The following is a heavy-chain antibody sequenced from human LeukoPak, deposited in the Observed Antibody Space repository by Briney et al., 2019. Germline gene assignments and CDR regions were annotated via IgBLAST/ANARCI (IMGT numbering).Heavy chain of an antibody. D-gene: IGHD3-10*01. CDR3: AKDPYLGSGTLYPTFDY. CDR2: ISGDGGST. Sequence: GGSLRLSCAASGFTFTSYAMSWVRQTPGKGLEWVSSISGDGGSTYYADSLRGRFTISRDNFKNTLFLQMNSLRAEDTAVYYCAKDPYLGSGTLYPTFDYWGHGTLVAVSS. J-gene: IGHJ4*01. V-gene: IGHV3-23*01. CDR1: GFTFTSYA.